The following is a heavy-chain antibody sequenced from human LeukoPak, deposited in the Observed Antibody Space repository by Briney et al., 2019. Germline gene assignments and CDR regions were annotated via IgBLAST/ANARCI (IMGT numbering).Heavy chain of an antibody. Sequence: PSETLSLTCAVSDYSISSGYYWGWIRQPPGKGLEWIGSIYHSGSTYYNPSLKSRVTISVDTSKNQFSLKLSSVTAADTAVYYCARRYCSSTSCPPDYYYMDVWGKGTTVTVSS. CDR2: IYHSGST. J-gene: IGHJ6*03. D-gene: IGHD2-2*01. V-gene: IGHV4-38-2*01. CDR3: ARRYCSSTSCPPDYYYMDV. CDR1: DYSISSGYY.